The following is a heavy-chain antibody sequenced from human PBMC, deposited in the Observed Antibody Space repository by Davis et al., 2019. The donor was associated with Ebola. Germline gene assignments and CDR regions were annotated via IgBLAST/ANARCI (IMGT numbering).Heavy chain of an antibody. CDR2: VYPGDSDT. J-gene: IGHJ4*02. CDR1: GYSFTTYW. D-gene: IGHD3-22*01. Sequence: GESLKISCKVSGYSFTTYWIGWVRQTPGKGLEWMGTVYPGDSDTRYSPSFQGHVTISAEKSSNTAYLQWSSLKASDTAIYYCAKLGRSSDYYGGHFDWWGQGTRVTVSS. CDR3: AKLGRSSDYYGGHFDW. V-gene: IGHV5-51*01.